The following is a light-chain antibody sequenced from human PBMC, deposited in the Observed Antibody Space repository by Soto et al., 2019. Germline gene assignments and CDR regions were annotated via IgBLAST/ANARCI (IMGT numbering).Light chain of an antibody. Sequence: EIVLTQSPATLSLSPGERATLSCRASQSVSSYLAWYQQKPGQAPRLLIYDASNRATGIPARFSGSGSGTDFTLTISSLEPEDFAVYYCQQLSNWPPTFGQGTKVDIK. CDR2: DAS. CDR1: QSVSSY. CDR3: QQLSNWPPT. J-gene: IGKJ1*01. V-gene: IGKV3-11*01.